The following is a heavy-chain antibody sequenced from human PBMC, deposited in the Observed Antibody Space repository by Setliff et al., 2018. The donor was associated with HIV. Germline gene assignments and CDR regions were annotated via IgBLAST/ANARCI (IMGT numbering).Heavy chain of an antibody. V-gene: IGHV4-38-2*02. CDR3: ARDRAESYYYDYNYRDV. D-gene: IGHD3-10*01. J-gene: IGHJ6*03. CDR1: GYSISSGYY. CDR2: IQHSGTT. Sequence: SETLSLTCAVSGYSISSGYYGGWIRQPPGKRLEWVGSIQHSGTTYYNPSLKSRVTIAVDTSKTPFSLKLSSVTAADTAVYYCARDRAESYYYDYNYRDVWGKGTTVTVSS.